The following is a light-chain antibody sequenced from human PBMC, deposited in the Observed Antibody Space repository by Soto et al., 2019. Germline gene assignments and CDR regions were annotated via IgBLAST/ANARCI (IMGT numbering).Light chain of an antibody. CDR1: SSNIGAGYD. CDR3: QSSDNSLPGLVI. CDR2: LNN. Sequence: QSVLTQPPSVSGAPGQRVTISCTGSSSNIGAGYDVHWYQQLPGTAPKLLIYLNNDRPSGVPDRFSGSKSGTSASLAITGLRADDEAVYYCQSSDNSLPGLVIFGGGTKLTVL. V-gene: IGLV1-40*01. J-gene: IGLJ2*01.